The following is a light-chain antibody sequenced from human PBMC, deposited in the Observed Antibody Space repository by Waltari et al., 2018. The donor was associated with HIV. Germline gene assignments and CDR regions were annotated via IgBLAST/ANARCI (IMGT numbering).Light chain of an antibody. Sequence: FMLTQPHSVSESPGKTVTISCTRSSGSIASNYVQRYQQRPGSSPTTVIYEDNQRPSWVPDRFSGSIDSSSTSASRTISGLKTEDEADYYCQSYDSSNQVFGGGTKLTVL. CDR1: SGSIASNY. V-gene: IGLV6-57*01. CDR2: EDN. J-gene: IGLJ2*01. CDR3: QSYDSSNQV.